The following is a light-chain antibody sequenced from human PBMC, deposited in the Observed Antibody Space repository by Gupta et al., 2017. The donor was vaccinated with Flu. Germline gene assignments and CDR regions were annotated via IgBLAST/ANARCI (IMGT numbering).Light chain of an antibody. CDR3: STWDDRLSGPV. CDR1: SSNVEANY. Sequence: QSVLTQPPSASGTPGQRVTISCSGSSSNVEANYVHWYQQVPGAAPRLLLYNNDQRPSGVSDRFSVSKSGTSASLIITGLRSEDEAAYYCSTWDDRLSGPVFGGGTKVTVL. V-gene: IGLV1-47*02. CDR2: NND. J-gene: IGLJ3*02.